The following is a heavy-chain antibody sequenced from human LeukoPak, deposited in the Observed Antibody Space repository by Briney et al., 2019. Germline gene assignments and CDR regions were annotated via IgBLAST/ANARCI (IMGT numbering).Heavy chain of an antibody. V-gene: IGHV3-30*03. D-gene: IGHD3-10*01. J-gene: IGHJ6*02. Sequence: GRSLRLSCAASGFTFSSYGMHWVRQAPGKGLEWVAVTSYDGSNKDYADSVKGRFTISRDNSKNTLYLQMDSLRSEDTAVYYCSREVLVRGARYHGMDVWGQGTTVTVSS. CDR1: GFTFSSYG. CDR3: SREVLVRGARYHGMDV. CDR2: TSYDGSNK.